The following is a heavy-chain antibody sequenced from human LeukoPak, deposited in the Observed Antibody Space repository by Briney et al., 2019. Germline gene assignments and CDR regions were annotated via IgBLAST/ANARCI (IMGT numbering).Heavy chain of an antibody. Sequence: PGRSLRLSCAASGFTFSSYAMHWVRQAPGKGLEWVAVRSYDGSNKYYADSVKGRFTISRDNSKNTLYLQMNSLRAEDTAVYYCAREIYSGSYGLDYWGQGTLVTVSS. V-gene: IGHV3-30-3*01. D-gene: IGHD5-18*01. J-gene: IGHJ4*02. CDR2: RSYDGSNK. CDR1: GFTFSSYA. CDR3: AREIYSGSYGLDY.